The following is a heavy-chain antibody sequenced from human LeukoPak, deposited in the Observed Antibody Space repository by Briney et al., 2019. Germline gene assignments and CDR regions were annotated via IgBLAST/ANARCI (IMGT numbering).Heavy chain of an antibody. CDR3: ARGWSPPEALGDTFDV. CDR2: VISDGSST. D-gene: IGHD3-3*01. CDR1: GFTFSSYW. J-gene: IGHJ3*01. V-gene: IGHV3-74*01. Sequence: PGGSLRLSCAASGFTFSSYWMHWVRQAPGKGLVWVSRVISDGSSTNYADSVKGRFTVSRDNAKNTLILQMNSLRAEDTAGYYCARGWSPPEALGDTFDVWGHGTLVTVSS.